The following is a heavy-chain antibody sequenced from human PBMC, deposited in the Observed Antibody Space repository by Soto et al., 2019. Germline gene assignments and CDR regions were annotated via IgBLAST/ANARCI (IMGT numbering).Heavy chain of an antibody. CDR3: AKVVRADSTSSNFYYYFGMDV. Sequence: QVQMVESGGGVVQPGRSLRLSCAASGFSFSTYGMHWVRQAPGKGLEWMAVISNDGSNKYYADSVNGRFTISRDNSKDTLFLQMNILRGEDTAVYYCAKVVRADSTSSNFYYYFGMDVWGQGTTVTVSS. V-gene: IGHV3-30*18. D-gene: IGHD6-6*01. CDR1: GFSFSTYG. J-gene: IGHJ6*02. CDR2: ISNDGSNK.